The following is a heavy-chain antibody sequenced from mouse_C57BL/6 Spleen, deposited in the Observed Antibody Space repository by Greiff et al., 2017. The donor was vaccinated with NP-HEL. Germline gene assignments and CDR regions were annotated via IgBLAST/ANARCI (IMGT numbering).Heavy chain of an antibody. CDR2: IYPRSGNT. CDR3: ERVDWDGYFDV. D-gene: IGHD4-1*01. CDR1: GYTFTSYG. J-gene: IGHJ1*03. V-gene: IGHV1-81*01. Sequence: QVQLKESGAELARPGASVKLSCKASGYTFTSYGISWVKQRTGQGLEWIGEIYPRSGNTYYNEKFKGKATLTADKSSSTAYMELRSLTSEDSAVYFCERVDWDGYFDVWGTGTTVTVSS.